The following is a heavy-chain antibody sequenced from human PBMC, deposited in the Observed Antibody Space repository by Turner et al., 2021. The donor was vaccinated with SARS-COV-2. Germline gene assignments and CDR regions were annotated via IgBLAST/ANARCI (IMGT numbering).Heavy chain of an antibody. CDR3: ARHVIVPEAGNWFDP. Sequence: QLQLEESGPGLLKPSETLSLTCSVSGDSCISDDYYWGWIRQPPGKGLEWIGNILSSGITFYNSSLKSRVTVSIDTSKNQFSLRLDSVTAADTAVYYCARHVIVPEAGNWFDPWGQGILVSVSS. J-gene: IGHJ5*02. CDR1: GDSCISDDYY. D-gene: IGHD1-26*01. CDR2: ILSSGIT. V-gene: IGHV4-39*01.